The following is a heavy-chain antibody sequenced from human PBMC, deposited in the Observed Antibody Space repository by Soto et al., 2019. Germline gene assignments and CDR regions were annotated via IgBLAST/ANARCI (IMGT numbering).Heavy chain of an antibody. V-gene: IGHV3-21*01. CDR1: GFTFSSYG. CDR2: ISSSSSYI. Sequence: EVQLVESGGGLVKPGGSLRLSCAASGFTFSSYGMNWVRQAPGKGLEWVSSISSSSSYIYYADSVKGRFTISRDNAKNSLYLQMNSLRAEDTAVYYCARGDGYNLSWYFDLWGRGTLVTVSS. D-gene: IGHD5-12*01. J-gene: IGHJ2*01. CDR3: ARGDGYNLSWYFDL.